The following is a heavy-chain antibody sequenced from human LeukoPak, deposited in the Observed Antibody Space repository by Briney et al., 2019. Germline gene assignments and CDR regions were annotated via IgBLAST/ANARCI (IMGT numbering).Heavy chain of an antibody. D-gene: IGHD1-26*01. V-gene: IGHV3-23*01. J-gene: IGHJ4*02. CDR3: AKDRVVGSTYYFDY. CDR1: GFTVITND. Sequence: GGSLRLSCAASGFTVITNDMTWVRQAPGKGLEWVSAISDSGASTYYADSVKGRFTISRDNSKNTLFLQMNSLRAEDTAVYYCAKDRVVGSTYYFDYWGQGTLVTVSS. CDR2: ISDSGAST.